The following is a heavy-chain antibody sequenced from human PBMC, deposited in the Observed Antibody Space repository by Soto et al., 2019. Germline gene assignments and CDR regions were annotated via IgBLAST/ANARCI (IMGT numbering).Heavy chain of an antibody. Sequence: GESLKISCKVSGYSFDNYWIGGVRQMPGKGLEWMAIIYPGDSDRRYSPSFQGQVTISADQSISTAYLQWSSLKASDTANYYCVRYRSRDYYYGMDVWGQGTTVTVSS. CDR1: GYSFDNYW. CDR3: VRYRSRDYYYGMDV. V-gene: IGHV5-51*01. D-gene: IGHD1-26*01. J-gene: IGHJ6*02. CDR2: IYPGDSDR.